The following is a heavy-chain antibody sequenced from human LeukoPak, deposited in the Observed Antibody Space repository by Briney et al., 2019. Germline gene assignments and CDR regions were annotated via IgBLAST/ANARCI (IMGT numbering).Heavy chain of an antibody. Sequence: SETLSLTCTVSGGSISSYYWGWIRQPPGKGLEWIGSIYYSGSTYYNPSLKSRVTISVDTSKNQFSLKLSSVTAADTAVYYCARSDYYGSAPGAFDIWGQGTTVTVSS. J-gene: IGHJ3*02. CDR3: ARSDYYGSAPGAFDI. CDR1: GGSISSYY. V-gene: IGHV4-39*07. CDR2: IYYSGST. D-gene: IGHD3-10*01.